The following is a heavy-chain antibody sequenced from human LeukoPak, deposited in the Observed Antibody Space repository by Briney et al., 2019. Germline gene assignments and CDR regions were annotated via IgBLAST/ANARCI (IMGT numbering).Heavy chain of an antibody. J-gene: IGHJ4*02. CDR1: GFTFHNYA. CDR3: ARDHVYGGADY. Sequence: QPGGSLRLSCAASGFTFHNYAIHWVRQAPGKGLEWVSLTSGDGITTYFADSVKGRFTISRDNSKSSLFVQMNSLRTKDTALYYCARDHVYGGADYWGQGTLVTVSS. V-gene: IGHV3-43*02. D-gene: IGHD5/OR15-5a*01. CDR2: TSGDGITT.